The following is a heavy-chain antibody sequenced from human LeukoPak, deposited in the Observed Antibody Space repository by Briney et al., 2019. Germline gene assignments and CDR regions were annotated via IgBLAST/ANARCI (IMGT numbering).Heavy chain of an antibody. CDR2: VYHSGST. J-gene: IGHJ5*02. V-gene: IGHV4-38-2*02. Sequence: SETLSLTCTVSGYSISSGYYWGWIRQPPGKGLEWIGSVYHSGSTYYNPSLKSRVTISVDTSRNQFSLKLSSVTAADTAVYYCARGVLRYFDWFPYWFDPWGQGTLVTVSS. D-gene: IGHD3-9*01. CDR3: ARGVLRYFDWFPYWFDP. CDR1: GYSISSGYY.